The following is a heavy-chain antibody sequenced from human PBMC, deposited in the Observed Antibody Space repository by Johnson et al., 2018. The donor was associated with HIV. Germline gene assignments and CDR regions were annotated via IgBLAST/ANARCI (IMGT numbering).Heavy chain of an antibody. CDR3: ARDRRRPWIPAAFDI. CDR1: GFTFSSYG. J-gene: IGHJ3*02. V-gene: IGHV3-30*02. Sequence: QVQLVESGGGVVQPGGSLRLSCAASGFTFSSYGMHWVRQAPGKGLAWVAFIRYDGSNKYYADSVKGRFTISRDNSKNTLYLQMNSLRAEDTALYYCARDRRRPWIPAAFDIWGLGTMVTVSS. D-gene: IGHD5-12*01. CDR2: IRYDGSNK.